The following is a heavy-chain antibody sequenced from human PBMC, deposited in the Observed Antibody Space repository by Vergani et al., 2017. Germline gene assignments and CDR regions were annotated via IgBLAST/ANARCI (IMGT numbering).Heavy chain of an antibody. J-gene: IGHJ4*02. D-gene: IGHD6-13*01. CDR2: ISGSSTTI. CDR3: ARRKPIGTAAGLADY. Sequence: EVQLVESGGGLVQPGGSLRLSCAASGFTFSYYSMNWVRQAPGKGLEWVSYISGSSTTIYYADSVKGRFTISRDNAKNSLYLRMNSLRAEDTAVYYCARRKPIGTAAGLADYWGQGTLVTVSS. CDR1: GFTFSYYS. V-gene: IGHV3-48*01.